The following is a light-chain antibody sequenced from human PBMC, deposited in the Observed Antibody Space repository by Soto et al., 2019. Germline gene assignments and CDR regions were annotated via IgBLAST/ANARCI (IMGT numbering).Light chain of an antibody. V-gene: IGLV2-14*01. CDR3: SSYTTSSTRV. CDR1: SSDLGIYNY. CDR2: EVT. Sequence: SVLTQAAAVSGFPGQSIAISCSGSSSDLGIYNYVSWYQQHPGKVPKLIIFEVTNRPSGVSNRFSGSKSGNTASLTISGLQAEDEADYYCSSYTTSSTRVFGTGTKVTVL. J-gene: IGLJ1*01.